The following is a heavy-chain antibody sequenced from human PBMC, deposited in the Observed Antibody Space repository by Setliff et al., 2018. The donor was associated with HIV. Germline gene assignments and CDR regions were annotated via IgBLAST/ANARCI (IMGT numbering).Heavy chain of an antibody. J-gene: IGHJ4*02. D-gene: IGHD3-3*01. V-gene: IGHV3-11*04. Sequence: GGSLRLSCAASGFTFSDYYMSWIRQAPGKGLEWVSYISRSGSIIYYADSVKGRFTISRDNAKESLYLQMNSLRADDTAVYYCARHAYTQGYYHWGQGALVTVSS. CDR1: GFTFSDYY. CDR2: ISRSGSII. CDR3: ARHAYTQGYYH.